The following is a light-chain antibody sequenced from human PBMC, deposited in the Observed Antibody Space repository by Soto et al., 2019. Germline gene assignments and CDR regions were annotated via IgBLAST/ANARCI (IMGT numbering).Light chain of an antibody. CDR1: QSVSSN. V-gene: IGKV3D-15*01. Sequence: EIVMTQSPATLSVSPGERATVSCRASQSVSSNLAWYQQKPGQAPRLLIYGASTGATGIPARFSGSGSGTEFTLTISSLQSEDFAVYYCQQYNDWPLTFGGGTKVEIK. CDR3: QQYNDWPLT. J-gene: IGKJ4*01. CDR2: GAS.